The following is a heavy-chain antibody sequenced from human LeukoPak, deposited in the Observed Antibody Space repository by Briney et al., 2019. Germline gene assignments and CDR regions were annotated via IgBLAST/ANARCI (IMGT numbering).Heavy chain of an antibody. D-gene: IGHD3-16*01. CDR1: GVSISSSSYY. CDR3: ARQGV. J-gene: IGHJ4*02. Sequence: PSETLFLACTVSGVSISSSSYYWGWIRQPPGKGLEWIGSIYYSGSTYYNPSLKSRVTISVDTSKNQFSLKLSSVTAADTAVYYCARQGVWGQGTLVTVSS. CDR2: IYYSGST. V-gene: IGHV4-39*01.